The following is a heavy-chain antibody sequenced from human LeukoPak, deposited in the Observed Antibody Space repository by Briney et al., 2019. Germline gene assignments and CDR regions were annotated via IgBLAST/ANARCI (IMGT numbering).Heavy chain of an antibody. V-gene: IGHV3-48*04. CDR2: ISSSSSTI. J-gene: IGHJ4*02. D-gene: IGHD6-13*01. CDR1: GFTFSSYS. CDR3: ATAIAAGGEHY. Sequence: PGGSLRLSCAASGFTFSSYSMNWVRQAPGKGLEWVSYISSSSSTIYYADSVKGRFTVSRDNSKDSLFLHMNSLRANDTGIYYCATAIAAGGEHYWGQGTPVTVSS.